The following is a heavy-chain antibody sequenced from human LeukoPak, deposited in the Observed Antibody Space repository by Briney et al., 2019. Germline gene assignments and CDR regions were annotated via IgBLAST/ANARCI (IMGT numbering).Heavy chain of an antibody. D-gene: IGHD4-17*01. CDR2: IIPIFGIA. V-gene: IGHV1-69*04. CDR1: GGTFSSYA. J-gene: IGHJ3*02. CDR3: ATAVHDYGDYVGGMGAFDI. Sequence: EASVKVSCKAPGGTFSSYAISWVRQAPGQGLEWMGRIIPIFGIANYAQKFQGRVTITADKSTSTAYMELSSLRSEDTAVYYCATAVHDYGDYVGGMGAFDIWGQGTMVTVSS.